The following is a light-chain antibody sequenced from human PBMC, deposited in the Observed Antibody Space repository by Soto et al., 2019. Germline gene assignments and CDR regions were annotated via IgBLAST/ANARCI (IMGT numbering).Light chain of an antibody. CDR3: QHRSSWPVT. V-gene: IGKV3-11*01. Sequence: EVVLTQSPVTLSLSPGERATLSCRAXQSVQSYLAWYQQKPGQAPRLLIYDSSNRATGVPARFSGSGSGTDFTLTISTLEPEDFAVYYCQHRSSWPVTFGQGTRLEIK. CDR1: QSVQSY. CDR2: DSS. J-gene: IGKJ5*01.